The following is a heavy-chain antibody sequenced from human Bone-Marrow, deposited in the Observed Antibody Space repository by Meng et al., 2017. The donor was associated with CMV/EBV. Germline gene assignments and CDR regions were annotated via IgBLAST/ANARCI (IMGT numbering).Heavy chain of an antibody. Sequence: SETLSLTCAVYGGSFSGYYWSWIRQPPGKGLEWIGEINHSGSTNYNPSLKSRVTISVDTSKNQFSLKLSSVTAADTAVYYCARDQPRFGELFYYWGQGTLVTVSS. CDR2: INHSGST. D-gene: IGHD3-10*01. CDR3: ARDQPRFGELFYY. CDR1: GGSFSGYY. J-gene: IGHJ4*02. V-gene: IGHV4-34*01.